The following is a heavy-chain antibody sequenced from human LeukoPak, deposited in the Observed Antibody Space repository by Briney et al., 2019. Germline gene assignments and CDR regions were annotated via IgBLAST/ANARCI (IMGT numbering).Heavy chain of an antibody. D-gene: IGHD1-26*01. CDR3: ARGSWELPAPLDY. J-gene: IGHJ4*02. CDR1: GFTFSSYG. V-gene: IGHV3-33*01. Sequence: GGSLRLSCAASGFTFSSYGMHWVRQAPGKGLEWVAVIWYDGGNKYYADSVKGRFTISRDNSKNTLYLQMNSLRAEDTAVYYCARGSWELPAPLDYWGQGTLVTVSS. CDR2: IWYDGGNK.